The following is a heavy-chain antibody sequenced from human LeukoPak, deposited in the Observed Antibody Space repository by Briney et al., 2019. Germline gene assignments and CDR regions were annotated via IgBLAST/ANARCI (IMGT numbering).Heavy chain of an antibody. V-gene: IGHV3-7*04. Sequence: GGSLRLSCVASGFSSSSYWMTWVRPAPGKGLEWVATIKQDGSEQYNVDSVRGRFTISRDNTKNSLYLQMNSLRAEDTAVYYCARVKGDAFDIWGQGTLVTVSS. CDR2: IKQDGSEQ. CDR1: GFSSSSYW. J-gene: IGHJ3*02. CDR3: ARVKGDAFDI.